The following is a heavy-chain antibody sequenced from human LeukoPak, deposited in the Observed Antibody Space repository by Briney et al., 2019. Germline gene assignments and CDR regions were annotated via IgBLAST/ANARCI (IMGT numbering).Heavy chain of an antibody. Sequence: ASVKVSCKASGYTFTSYYMHWVRQAPGQGLEWMGIINPSGGSTSYAQKFQGRVTMTRDTSTTTAYMELSSLRSEDTAVYYCARARDSGSSWSFEGYYFDYWGQGTLVTVSS. V-gene: IGHV1-46*01. D-gene: IGHD6-13*01. CDR3: ARARDSGSSWSFEGYYFDY. CDR2: INPSGGST. J-gene: IGHJ4*02. CDR1: GYTFTSYY.